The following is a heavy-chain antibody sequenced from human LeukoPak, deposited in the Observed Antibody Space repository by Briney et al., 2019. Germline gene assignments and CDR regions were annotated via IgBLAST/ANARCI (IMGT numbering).Heavy chain of an antibody. Sequence: PGGSLTLPCAVSASTFSSYAMTWVRQAPGKGLEWVSTISGSGSRTHYADSVKGRFTISRDNSKNTLYLQMNSLRAEDTAVYYCAGGEGAAGIYNAFDVWGQRRLASVSS. CDR2: ISGSGSRT. CDR1: ASTFSSYA. D-gene: IGHD3-16*01. CDR3: AGGEGAAGIYNAFDV. V-gene: IGHV3-23*01. J-gene: IGHJ3*01.